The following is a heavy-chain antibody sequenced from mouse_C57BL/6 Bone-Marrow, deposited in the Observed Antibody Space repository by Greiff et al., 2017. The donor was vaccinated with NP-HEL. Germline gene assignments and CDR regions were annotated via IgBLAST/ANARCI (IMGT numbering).Heavy chain of an antibody. CDR2: IYPRSGNT. CDR1: GYTFTSYG. J-gene: IGHJ4*01. D-gene: IGHD1-1*01. V-gene: IGHV1-81*01. CDR3: ARSPYYYGSSPYAMDY. Sequence: VKLMESGAELARPGASVKLSCKASGYTFTSYGISWVKQRTGQGLEWIGEIYPRSGNTYYNEKFKGKATLTADKSSSTAYMELRSLTSEDSAVYFCARSPYYYGSSPYAMDYWGQGTSVTVSS.